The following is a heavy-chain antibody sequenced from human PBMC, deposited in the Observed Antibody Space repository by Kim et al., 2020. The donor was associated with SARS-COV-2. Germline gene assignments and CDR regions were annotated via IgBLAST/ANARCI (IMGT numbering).Heavy chain of an antibody. J-gene: IGHJ6*02. CDR3: AVPPPYSSSSGYYYGMDV. D-gene: IGHD6-6*01. V-gene: IGHV1-58*01. CDR2: IVVGSGNT. CDR1: GFTFTSSA. Sequence: SVKVSCKASGFTFTSSAVQWVRQARGQRLEWIGWIVVGSGNTNYAQKFQERVTITRDMSTSTAYMELSSLRSEDTAVYYCAVPPPYSSSSGYYYGMDVWGQGTTVTVSS.